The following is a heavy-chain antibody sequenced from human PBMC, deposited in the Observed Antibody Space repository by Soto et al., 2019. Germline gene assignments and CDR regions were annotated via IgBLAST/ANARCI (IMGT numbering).Heavy chain of an antibody. CDR2: IYYTGAT. D-gene: IGHD1-26*01. CDR1: GGSISSSSYY. CDR3: VREDRLSIVGAPGH. V-gene: IGHV4-39*01. Sequence: SETLSLTCTVSGGSISSSSYYWGWIRQPPGKGLEWIGSIYYTGATYYNPSLKSRVTMSVDTSKKQFSLKLSSVTAADTAVYYCVREDRLSIVGAPGHWGQGILVTVSS. J-gene: IGHJ4*02.